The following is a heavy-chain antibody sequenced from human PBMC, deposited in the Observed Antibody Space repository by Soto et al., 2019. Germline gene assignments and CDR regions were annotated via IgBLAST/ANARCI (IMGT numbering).Heavy chain of an antibody. J-gene: IGHJ5*02. CDR1: GYSFTNND. CDR2: MNPGSGDT. CDR3: ARMATFGSLNWFDP. Sequence: ASVKVSCKASGYSFTNNDVSWVRQATGQGLEWMGWMNPGSGDTGYAQKFQGRVTMTRDISIATAYMELSSLRSDDTAIYYCARMATFGSLNWFDPWGQGTLVTVYS. D-gene: IGHD3-16*01. V-gene: IGHV1-8*01.